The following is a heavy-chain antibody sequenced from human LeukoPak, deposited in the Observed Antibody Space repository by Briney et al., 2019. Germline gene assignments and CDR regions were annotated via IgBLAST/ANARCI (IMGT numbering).Heavy chain of an antibody. D-gene: IGHD1-7*01. V-gene: IGHV3-30*02. Sequence: GGSLRLSCAASGFTFSSYGMHWVRQAPGKGLEWVAFMRYDGSNRNYADSVKGRFTISRDNSKNTLYLQMNSLRAEDTAVYYCAKSPDTWNYGFLDYWGQGTLVTVSS. CDR3: AKSPDTWNYGFLDY. CDR1: GFTFSSYG. CDR2: MRYDGSNR. J-gene: IGHJ4*02.